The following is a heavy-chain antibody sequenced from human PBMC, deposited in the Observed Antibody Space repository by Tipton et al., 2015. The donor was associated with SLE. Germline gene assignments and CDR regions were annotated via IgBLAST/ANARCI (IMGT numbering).Heavy chain of an antibody. D-gene: IGHD1-20*01. J-gene: IGHJ3*02. CDR3: AKSNGNGAHGAYAFDI. CDR1: GFTFSSYA. Sequence: GSLRLSCAASGFTFSSYAMSWVRQAPGKGLEWVSYISGTGGTTYYADSVKGRFTISRDKNTLYLQMNSLRVEDTALYYCAKSNGNGAHGAYAFDIWGQGTMVTVSS. V-gene: IGHV3-23*01. CDR2: ISGTGGTT.